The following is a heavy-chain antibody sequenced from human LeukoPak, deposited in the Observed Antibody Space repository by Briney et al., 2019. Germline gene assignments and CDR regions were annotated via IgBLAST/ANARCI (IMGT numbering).Heavy chain of an antibody. CDR2: VDPEDGET. V-gene: IGHV1-69-2*01. J-gene: IGHJ3*02. CDR1: GYTFTDYY. D-gene: IGHD4-23*01. CDR3: ATVGRRTSDSVLTPYDAFDI. Sequence: ASVKISCKVSGYTFTDYYMHWVQQAPGKGLEWMGLVDPEDGETIYAEKFQGRVTITADTSTHTAYMALSSLRSEDTAVYYCATVGRRTSDSVLTPYDAFDIWGRGTMATVSS.